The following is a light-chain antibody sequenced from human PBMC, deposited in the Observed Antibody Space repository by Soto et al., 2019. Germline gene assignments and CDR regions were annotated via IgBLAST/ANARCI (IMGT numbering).Light chain of an antibody. CDR1: SSNIGNNY. Sequence: QSVLTQPPSVSAAPGQKVTISCSGSSSNIGNNYVSWYQQLPGTAPKLLIYENNKRPSGIPDRSSGSKSGTSATLGITGLQTGDEADYYCGTWDSSLSVYVFVTGTKVTVL. J-gene: IGLJ1*01. CDR2: ENN. V-gene: IGLV1-51*02. CDR3: GTWDSSLSVYV.